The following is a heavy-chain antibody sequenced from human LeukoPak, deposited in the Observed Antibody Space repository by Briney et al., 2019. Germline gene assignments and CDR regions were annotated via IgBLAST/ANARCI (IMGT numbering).Heavy chain of an antibody. Sequence: PSETLSLTCAVSGYSISSGYYWGWIRQPPGKGLEWIGTTFHSGSTYYSSSLKSRITISVDTSKNLLSLKLISVTAADTAVYYCAGAPAGSLSWQSPLDYWGQGTLVTVSS. CDR1: GYSISSGYY. V-gene: IGHV4-38-2*01. J-gene: IGHJ4*02. CDR3: AGAPAGSLSWQSPLDY. CDR2: TFHSGST. D-gene: IGHD2-2*01.